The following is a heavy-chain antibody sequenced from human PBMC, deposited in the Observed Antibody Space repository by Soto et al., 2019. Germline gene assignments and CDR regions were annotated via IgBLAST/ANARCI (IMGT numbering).Heavy chain of an antibody. CDR3: ARNYQLSGTGYYGMDV. J-gene: IGHJ6*02. V-gene: IGHV3-48*02. Sequence: GGSLRLSCAASGFTFSSYSMNWVRQAPGKGLEWVSYISSSSSTIYYADSVKGRFTISRDNAKNSLYLQMNSLRDEDTAVYYCARNYQLSGTGYYGMDVWGQGTTVTVSS. CDR1: GFTFSSYS. D-gene: IGHD2-2*01. CDR2: ISSSSSTI.